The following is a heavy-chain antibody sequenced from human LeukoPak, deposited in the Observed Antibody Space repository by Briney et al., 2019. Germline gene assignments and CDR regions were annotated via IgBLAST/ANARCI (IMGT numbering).Heavy chain of an antibody. CDR3: ARVGYCSGGSCPYYFDL. Sequence: ASVKVSCKASGYTFTGYYTHWVRQAPGQGLEWMGWINPNGGGTNYAHKFRGRVTMTRDTSISTDYMELSSLRSDDTAVYYCARVGYCSGGSCPYYFDLWGQGTLVTVSS. D-gene: IGHD2-15*01. V-gene: IGHV1-2*02. CDR1: GYTFTGYY. CDR2: INPNGGGT. J-gene: IGHJ4*02.